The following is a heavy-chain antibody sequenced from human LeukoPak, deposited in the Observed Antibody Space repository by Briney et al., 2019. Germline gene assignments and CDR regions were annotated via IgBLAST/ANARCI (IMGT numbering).Heavy chain of an antibody. CDR2: VSYRST. CDR1: DDSIRGSIYF. Sequence: PSETLSLTCTVSDDSIRGSIYFWSWIRQPPGKGLEWIGYVSYRSTDYSPSLKGRVAISIDMSKNHFSLKLTSVSAADTAIYYCARGSQTPDAGYWGPGILVTVSS. D-gene: IGHD6-13*01. V-gene: IGHV4-61*03. CDR3: ARGSQTPDAGY. J-gene: IGHJ4*02.